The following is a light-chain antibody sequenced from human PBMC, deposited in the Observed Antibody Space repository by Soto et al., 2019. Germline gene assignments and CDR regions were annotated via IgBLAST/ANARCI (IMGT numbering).Light chain of an antibody. J-gene: IGKJ1*01. CDR1: QSVTSSS. CDR2: GAS. CDR3: QQYGSSPSWT. V-gene: IGKV3-20*01. Sequence: EIVLTQSPGTLSLSPWERATLSCRASQSVTSSSLAWYQQKAGQAPRLLIYGASSRATGIPDRFSGSGSGTDFTLTISGLEPEDFAVYYCQQYGSSPSWTFGQGTKVDIK.